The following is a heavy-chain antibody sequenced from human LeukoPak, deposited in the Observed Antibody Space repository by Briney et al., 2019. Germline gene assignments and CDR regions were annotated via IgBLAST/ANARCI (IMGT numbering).Heavy chain of an antibody. Sequence: GGSLRLSCAASGFTFSSYAMSWVRQAPGKGLEWVSAISGSGGSTYYADSVKGRFTISRDNAKNSLYLQMNSLRAEDTALYYCAKRYGDYGWYFDLWGRGTLVTVSS. D-gene: IGHD4-17*01. CDR3: AKRYGDYGWYFDL. V-gene: IGHV3-23*01. J-gene: IGHJ2*01. CDR1: GFTFSSYA. CDR2: ISGSGGST.